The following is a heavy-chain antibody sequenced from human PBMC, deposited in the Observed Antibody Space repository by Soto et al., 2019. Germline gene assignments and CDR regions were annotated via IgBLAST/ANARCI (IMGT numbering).Heavy chain of an antibody. V-gene: IGHV4-39*01. D-gene: IGHD5-12*01. Sequence: SETLSLTCTVSGGSISSSSYYWGWIRQPPGKGLEWIGSIYYSGSTYYNPSLKSRVTISVDTSKNQFSLKLSSVTAADTAVYYCARGTYGMIVATIFSFDYWGQGTLVTVSS. CDR2: IYYSGST. CDR3: ARGTYGMIVATIFSFDY. CDR1: GGSISSSSYY. J-gene: IGHJ4*02.